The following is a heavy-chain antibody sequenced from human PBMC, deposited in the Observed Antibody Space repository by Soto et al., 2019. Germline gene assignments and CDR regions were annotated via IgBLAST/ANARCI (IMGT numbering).Heavy chain of an antibody. Sequence: SVNVSCKSSGGTFSSYSISWVRQAPGQGLECMGGIIPIFGTANYAQKFQGRVTITADESTSTAYMELSSLRSEDTAVYYCAREGDGYNRYFDYWGQGTLVTVSS. CDR2: IIPIFGTA. J-gene: IGHJ4*02. CDR1: GGTFSSYS. D-gene: IGHD5-12*01. V-gene: IGHV1-69*13. CDR3: AREGDGYNRYFDY.